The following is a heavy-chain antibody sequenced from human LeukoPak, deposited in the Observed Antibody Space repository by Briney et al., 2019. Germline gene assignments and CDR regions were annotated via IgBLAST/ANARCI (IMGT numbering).Heavy chain of an antibody. CDR2: IYPGDSDI. Sequence: GESLKISCKGPGYSFTSYWIGWVRQMPGKGLEWRVIIYPGDSDIRYSPSFQGQVTISAENSISTAYLQWSNLKASGTAMYYCARQFGGNSEFDYWGQGTLVTVSS. CDR3: ARQFGGNSEFDY. D-gene: IGHD4-23*01. CDR1: GYSFTSYW. V-gene: IGHV5-51*01. J-gene: IGHJ4*02.